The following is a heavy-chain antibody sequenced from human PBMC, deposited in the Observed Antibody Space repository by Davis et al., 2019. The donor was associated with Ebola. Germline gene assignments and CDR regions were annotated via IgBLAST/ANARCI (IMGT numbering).Heavy chain of an antibody. CDR3: ARDRGHCSYDS. CDR1: GFTFSSYD. V-gene: IGHV3-7*01. J-gene: IGHJ5*02. CDR2: IKHDGSTK. Sequence: PGGSLRLSCAASGFTFSSYDMNWVRQAPGKGLEWVAAIKHDGSTKYYLDSVKGRFTISRDNAKNSLYLQMNSLRAEDTAVYYCARDRGHCSYDSWGQGTLVTVSS. D-gene: IGHD3-16*01.